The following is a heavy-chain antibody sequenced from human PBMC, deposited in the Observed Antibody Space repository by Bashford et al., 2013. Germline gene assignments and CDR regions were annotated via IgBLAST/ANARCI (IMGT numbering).Heavy chain of an antibody. V-gene: IGHV5-10-1*01. Sequence: ESLKISCKGSGYSFTSYWISWVRQMPGKGLEWMGRIDPSDSYSNYSPSFQGHVTISADKSIGTAYLQWSSLKASDTAMYYCAVRSEYCGGDCYHLYFDYWGQGTLVTVSS. D-gene: IGHD2-21*02. CDR3: AVRSEYCGGDCYHLYFDY. J-gene: IGHJ4*02. CDR1: GYSFTSYW. CDR2: IDPSDSYS.